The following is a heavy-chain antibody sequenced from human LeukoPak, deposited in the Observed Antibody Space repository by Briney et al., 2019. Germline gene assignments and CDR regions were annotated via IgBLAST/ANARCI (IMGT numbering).Heavy chain of an antibody. CDR1: GGSISSSSYY. J-gene: IGHJ4*02. CDR2: IYYSGST. CDR3: AGQSQDIVERGPAY. D-gene: IGHD2-15*01. V-gene: IGHV4-39*01. Sequence: PSETLSLTCTVSGGSISSSSYYWGWIRQPPGKGLEWIGSIYYSGSTYYNPSLKSRVTISVDTSKNQFSLKLSSVTAADTAVYYCAGQSQDIVERGPAYWGQGTLVTVSS.